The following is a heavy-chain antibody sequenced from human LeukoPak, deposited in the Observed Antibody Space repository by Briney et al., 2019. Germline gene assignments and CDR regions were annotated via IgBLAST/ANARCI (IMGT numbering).Heavy chain of an antibody. CDR3: ARNYITSWEMNWFDP. D-gene: IGHD6-6*01. Sequence: RPGGPLRLSCVASRFTFDDHGMTWVRQAPGKGLEWVASINGNGGSTGYADSVRGRFTVSRDNAKNSLYLQMNSLRAEDTALYYCARNYITSWEMNWFDPWGQGTLVTVSS. J-gene: IGHJ5*02. V-gene: IGHV3-20*04. CDR1: RFTFDDHG. CDR2: INGNGGST.